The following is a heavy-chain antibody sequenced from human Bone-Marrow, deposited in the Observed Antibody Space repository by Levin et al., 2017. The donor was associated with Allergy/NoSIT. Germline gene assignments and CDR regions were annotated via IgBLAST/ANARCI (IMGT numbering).Heavy chain of an antibody. CDR3: AREDGSTFDY. CDR2: IYNSGST. V-gene: IGHV4-31*03. D-gene: IGHD2-2*03. CDR1: FFSLLLFFPP. Sequence: SQTLSLTCPFSFFSLLLFFPPFLFLLPPPGKGLEWIGYIYNSGSTYYNPSLKSRVMISVDTSKNQFSLKVSSVTAADTAVYYCAREDGSTFDYWGQGTLVTVSS. J-gene: IGHJ4*02.